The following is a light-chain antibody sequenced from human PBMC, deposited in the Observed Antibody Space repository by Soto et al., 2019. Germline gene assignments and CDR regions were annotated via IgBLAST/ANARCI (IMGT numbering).Light chain of an antibody. Sequence: DSVMTQSPDSLAVSLGERATINCKSSQSVLYSSNNKNYLAWYQQKPGKAPKLLIYKASSLESGVPSRFSGSGSGTDFTLTISNLQPEDFATYYCLQDYNYPWTFGQGTKVDIK. J-gene: IGKJ1*01. CDR3: LQDYNYPWT. V-gene: IGKV4-1*01. CDR2: KAS. CDR1: QSVLYSSNNKNY.